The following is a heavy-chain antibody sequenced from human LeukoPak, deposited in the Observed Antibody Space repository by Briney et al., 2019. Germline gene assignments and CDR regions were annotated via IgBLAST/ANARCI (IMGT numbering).Heavy chain of an antibody. V-gene: IGHV4-39*01. Sequence: SETLSLTCTVSGGSISSSSYYWGWIRQSPGKGLEWIGNIYYSGSTYYNPSLKSRVTISVDTSKNQFSLKVSSVTAADTAVYYCARQSGSGSYTYFDYWGQGTLVTVSS. J-gene: IGHJ4*02. CDR3: ARQSGSGSYTYFDY. CDR1: GGSISSSSYY. CDR2: IYYSGST. D-gene: IGHD3-10*01.